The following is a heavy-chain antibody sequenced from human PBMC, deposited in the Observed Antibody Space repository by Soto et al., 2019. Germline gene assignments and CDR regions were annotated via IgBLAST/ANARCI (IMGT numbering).Heavy chain of an antibody. CDR2: IKSKTDGGTT. CDR1: GFTFSNAW. J-gene: IGHJ6*03. D-gene: IGHD2-15*01. Sequence: GGSLRLSCAASGFTFSNAWMSWVRQAPGKGLEWVGRIKSKTDGGTTDYAAPVKGRFTISRDDSKNTLYLQMNSLKTEDTAVYYCTTGIVVVVAATDYYYYMDVWGKGTTVTVSS. V-gene: IGHV3-15*01. CDR3: TTGIVVVVAATDYYYYMDV.